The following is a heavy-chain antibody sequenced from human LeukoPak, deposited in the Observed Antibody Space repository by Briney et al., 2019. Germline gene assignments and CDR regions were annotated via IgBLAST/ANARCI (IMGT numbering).Heavy chain of an antibody. CDR3: TTVFYYDSSGYRYYYYYYMDV. J-gene: IGHJ6*03. CDR2: IKSKTDGGTT. CDR1: GFTFSNAW. Sequence: GGSLRLSCAASGFTFSNAWMSWVRQAPGKGLEWVGRIKSKTDGGTTDYAAPEKGRFTISRDDSKNTLYLQMNSLKTEDTAVYYCTTVFYYDSSGYRYYYYYYMDVWGKGTTVTVSS. V-gene: IGHV3-15*01. D-gene: IGHD3-22*01.